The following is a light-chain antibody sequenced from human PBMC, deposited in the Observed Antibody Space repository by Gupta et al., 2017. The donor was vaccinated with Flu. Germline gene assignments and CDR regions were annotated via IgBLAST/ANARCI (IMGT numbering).Light chain of an antibody. CDR2: LNS. J-gene: IGKJ4*01. V-gene: IGKV2-28*01. CDR1: ESLLQGNGYND. Sequence: DVVMTQSPLSLPVTPGEPAYISCRSSESLLQGNGYNDLDWYVQRPGQSPQLLIYLNSNRAAGVPNRCSASGSETDFTLESSRVEDEDVGIYYCMQTLPPPTFGGGTKVEIK. CDR3: MQTLPPPT.